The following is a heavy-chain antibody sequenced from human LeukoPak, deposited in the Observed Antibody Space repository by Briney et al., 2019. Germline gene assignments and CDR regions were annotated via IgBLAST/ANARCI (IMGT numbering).Heavy chain of an antibody. J-gene: IGHJ4*02. CDR2: IRYDGSNK. Sequence: GGSLRLSCAASGFTFSSYGMHWVRQAPGKGLEWVAFIRYDGSNKYYADSVKGRFTISRDNSKNTLYLQMNSLRAEDTAVYYCAKLPYSSSWYFDYWGQGTLVTVSS. V-gene: IGHV3-30*02. CDR3: AKLPYSSSWYFDY. D-gene: IGHD6-13*01. CDR1: GFTFSSYG.